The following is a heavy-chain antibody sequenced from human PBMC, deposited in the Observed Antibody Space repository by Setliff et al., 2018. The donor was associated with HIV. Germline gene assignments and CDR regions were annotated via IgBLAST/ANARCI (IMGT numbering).Heavy chain of an antibody. D-gene: IGHD2-8*01. V-gene: IGHV4-39*01. Sequence: PSETLSLTCTVSGGSISSSSYYWGWIRQSPGKGLEWIGSIYYSGSTYYNMSLKSRVTISVDTSKNQFSLKLSSVTAADTAVYYCARGLVRMAPNMDVWGKGTTVTV. J-gene: IGHJ6*03. CDR3: ARGLVRMAPNMDV. CDR1: GGSISSSSYY. CDR2: IYYSGST.